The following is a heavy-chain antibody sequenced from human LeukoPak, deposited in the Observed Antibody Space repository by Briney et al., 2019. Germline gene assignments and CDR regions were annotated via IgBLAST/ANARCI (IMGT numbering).Heavy chain of an antibody. CDR2: ISGSGGTT. J-gene: IGHJ4*02. D-gene: IGHD3-3*01. CDR3: AKDPTFWGGYPIDY. Sequence: GGSLRLSCAASGFTFSSYAMSRVRQAPGKGLEWVSGISGSGGTTYYADSVKGRFTISRDNSKNTLYLQMNSLRAEDTAVYYCAKDPTFWGGYPIDYWGQGTLVTVSS. V-gene: IGHV3-23*01. CDR1: GFTFSSYA.